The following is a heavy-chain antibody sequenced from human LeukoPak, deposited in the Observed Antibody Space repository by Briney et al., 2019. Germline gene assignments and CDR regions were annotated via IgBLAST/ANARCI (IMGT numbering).Heavy chain of an antibody. Sequence: SETLSLTCAVYGGSFSGHYWSWIRQPPGKGLEWIGEINHSGSTNYNPSLKSRVTISVDTSKNQFSLKLSSVTAADTAVYYCARGRTTGYSSSWYVYYYYYMDVWGKGTTVTVSS. CDR2: INHSGST. V-gene: IGHV4-34*01. CDR3: ARGRTTGYSSSWYVYYYYYMDV. D-gene: IGHD6-13*01. J-gene: IGHJ6*03. CDR1: GGSFSGHY.